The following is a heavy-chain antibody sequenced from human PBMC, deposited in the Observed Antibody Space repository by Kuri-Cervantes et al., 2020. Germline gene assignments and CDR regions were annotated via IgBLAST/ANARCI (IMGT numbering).Heavy chain of an antibody. J-gene: IGHJ4*02. Sequence: GGSLRLSCKGSGYSFTSYWIGWVRQMPGKGLEWMGIIYPGDSDTRYSPSFQGQVTISADKSISTAYLQWSSLKASDTAMYYCATAGYYYGLDYWGQGTLVTVSS. D-gene: IGHD3-10*01. V-gene: IGHV5-51*01. CDR2: IYPGDSDT. CDR1: GYSFTSYW. CDR3: ATAGYYYGLDY.